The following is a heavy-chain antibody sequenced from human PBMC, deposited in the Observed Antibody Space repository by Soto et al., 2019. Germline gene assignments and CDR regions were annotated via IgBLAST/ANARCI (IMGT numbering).Heavy chain of an antibody. J-gene: IGHJ6*02. CDR3: ARDMRENRVYYYGMDV. Sequence: ASVKVSCKASVCTVSSYAISWVRQAPGQGLEWMGGIIPIFGTANYAQKFQGRVTITADESTSTAYMELSSLRSEDTAVYYCARDMRENRVYYYGMDVWGQGTTVTVSS. V-gene: IGHV1-69*13. D-gene: IGHD3-16*01. CDR2: IIPIFGTA. CDR1: VCTVSSYA.